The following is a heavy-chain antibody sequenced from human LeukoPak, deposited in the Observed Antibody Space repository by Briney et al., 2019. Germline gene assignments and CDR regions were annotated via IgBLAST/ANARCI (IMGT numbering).Heavy chain of an antibody. J-gene: IGHJ3*02. CDR2: ISWNSGSI. CDR3: ARSQYSSSSKGAFDI. Sequence: GGSLRLSCAASGFTFDDYAMHWVRQAPGKGLEWVSGISWNSGSIGYADSVKGRFTISRDNSKNTLYLQMSSLRAEDTAVYYCARSQYSSSSKGAFDIWGQGTMVTVSS. V-gene: IGHV3-9*01. D-gene: IGHD6-6*01. CDR1: GFTFDDYA.